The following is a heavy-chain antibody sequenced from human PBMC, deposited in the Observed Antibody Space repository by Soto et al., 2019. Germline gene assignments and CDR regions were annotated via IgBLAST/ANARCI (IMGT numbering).Heavy chain of an antibody. CDR3: ATAPPNRRIAAGLNWFDP. V-gene: IGHV4-31*03. D-gene: IGHD6-13*01. CDR2: IYYSGST. J-gene: IGHJ5*02. CDR1: GGSISSGGYY. Sequence: SETLSLTCTVSGGSISSGGYYWSWIRQHPGKGLEWIGYIYYSGSTYYNPSLKSRVTISVDTSKNQFSLKLSSVTAADTAVYYCATAPPNRRIAAGLNWFDPWGQGTLVTVSS.